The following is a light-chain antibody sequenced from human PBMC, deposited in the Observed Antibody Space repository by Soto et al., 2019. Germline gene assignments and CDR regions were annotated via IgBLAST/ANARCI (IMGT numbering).Light chain of an antibody. V-gene: IGKV3-15*01. CDR3: QQYNNWWK. CDR1: QSVSSN. CDR2: GAS. J-gene: IGKJ1*01. Sequence: EIVRTESRATLSVSPGERATIYVRASQSVSSNLAWYQQKPGQAPRLLIYGASTRATGIPARFSGSGSGTEFTLTISSLQSEEFAVYYCQQYNNWWKVGQGTKGDIK.